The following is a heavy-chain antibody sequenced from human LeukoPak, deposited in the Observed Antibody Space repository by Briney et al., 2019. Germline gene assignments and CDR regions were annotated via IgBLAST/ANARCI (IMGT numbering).Heavy chain of an antibody. CDR3: ARGPHTGVNYYDSSGYYY. V-gene: IGHV4-34*01. CDR2: INHSGST. D-gene: IGHD3-22*01. Sequence: SETLSLTCAVYGGSFGGYYWSWIRQPPGKGLEWIGEINHSGSTNYNPFLKSRVTISVDTSKNQFSLKLSSVTAADTAVYYCARGPHTGVNYYDSSGYYYWGQGTLVTVSS. J-gene: IGHJ4*02. CDR1: GGSFGGYY.